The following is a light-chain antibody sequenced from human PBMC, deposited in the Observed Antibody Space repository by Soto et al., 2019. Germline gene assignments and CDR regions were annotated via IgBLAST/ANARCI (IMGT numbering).Light chain of an antibody. Sequence: EIVLTQSTGTLSFSPGERATLSCRASQSVISTYLAWYQQKTGQAPRLLISGASSRATGIPDRFTGSGSETSFTLTISRLEPEDFALYYCQHYQSGLPITFGQGTRLEIK. CDR1: QSVISTY. CDR3: QHYQSGLPIT. J-gene: IGKJ5*01. CDR2: GAS. V-gene: IGKV3-20*01.